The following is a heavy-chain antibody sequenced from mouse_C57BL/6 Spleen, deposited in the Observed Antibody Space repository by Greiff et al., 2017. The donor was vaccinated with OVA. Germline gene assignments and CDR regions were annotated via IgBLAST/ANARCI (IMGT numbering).Heavy chain of an antibody. CDR1: GFTFSSYG. CDR3: ARHEGGVYFDY. Sequence: EVQLVESGGDLVKPGGSLQLSCAASGFTFSSYGMSWVRQTPDTRLEWVATISSGGIYPYYPASVTGRFTISRAHAKNTLDLQMSRLKSEDTAMYYCARHEGGVYFDYWGQGTTLTVSS. J-gene: IGHJ2*01. CDR2: ISSGGIYP. V-gene: IGHV5-6*01.